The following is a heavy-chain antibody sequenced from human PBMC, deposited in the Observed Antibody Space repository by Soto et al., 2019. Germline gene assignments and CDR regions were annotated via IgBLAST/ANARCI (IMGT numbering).Heavy chain of an antibody. CDR1: GYTLTGLS. V-gene: IGHV1-24*01. J-gene: IGHJ3*02. CDR2: FDPEDGET. D-gene: IGHD1-26*01. Sequence: ASVKVSCKVSGYTLTGLSMHWVRQAPGKGLEWMGGFDPEDGETIYAQKFQGRVTMTEDTSTGTAYMELSSLRSEDTAVYYCANVNSGSYYCDAFDIWGQGTMVTVSS. CDR3: ANVNSGSYYCDAFDI.